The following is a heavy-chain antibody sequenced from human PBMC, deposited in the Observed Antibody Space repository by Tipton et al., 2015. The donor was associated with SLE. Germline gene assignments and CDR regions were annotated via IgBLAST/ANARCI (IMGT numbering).Heavy chain of an antibody. V-gene: IGHV3-7*01. Sequence: SLRLSCAASGFTFSSYWMTWVRQAPGKGLEWVANIKEDGSERYYVNSVDGRFTISRDNAKNTLYLLLNSLRAEDTAVYYCARGDYVGYYLDYWGQGTLVTVSS. CDR3: ARGDYVGYYLDY. D-gene: IGHD3-10*02. J-gene: IGHJ4*02. CDR1: GFTFSSYW. CDR2: IKEDGSER.